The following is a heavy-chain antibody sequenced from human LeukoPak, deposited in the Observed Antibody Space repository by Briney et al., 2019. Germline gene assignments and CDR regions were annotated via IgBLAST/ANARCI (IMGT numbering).Heavy chain of an antibody. Sequence: SETLSLTCAVYGGSFSGYYWSWIRQPPGKGLEWIGEINHSGSTNYNPSLKSRVTISVDTTKNQFSLKLSSVTAADTAVYYCARASYSSSWARKNWFDPWGQGTLVTVSS. CDR1: GGSFSGYY. CDR3: ARASYSSSWARKNWFDP. CDR2: INHSGST. V-gene: IGHV4-34*01. J-gene: IGHJ5*02. D-gene: IGHD6-13*01.